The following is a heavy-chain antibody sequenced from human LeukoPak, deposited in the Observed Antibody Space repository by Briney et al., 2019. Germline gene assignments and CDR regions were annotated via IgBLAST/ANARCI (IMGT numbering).Heavy chain of an antibody. CDR3: TAGTGRSDFHY. CDR1: GFTFSNAW. V-gene: IGHV3-15*01. CDR2: IKRKGDDGTI. Sequence: GGSLRLSCAASGFTFSNAWMSWVRQAPGRGLEWVGRIKRKGDDGTIDYAAPVKGRLSISRDDSKNTLYLQMNSLKSEDTAVYYCTAGTGRSDFHYWGQGTLVTVSS. D-gene: IGHD3/OR15-3a*01. J-gene: IGHJ4*02.